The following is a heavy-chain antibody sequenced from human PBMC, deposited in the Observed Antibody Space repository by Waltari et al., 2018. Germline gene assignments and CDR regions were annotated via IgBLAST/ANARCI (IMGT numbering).Heavy chain of an antibody. CDR1: GYSFTGYA. J-gene: IGHJ3*01. D-gene: IGHD6-19*01. CDR2: INAGNGNT. CDR3: AREGQWPT. V-gene: IGHV1-3*01. Sequence: QVQLVQSGAEAKKSGASVKVSCNASGYSFTGYAMHWVRQAPGQGLEWMGWINAGNGNTKYSQNFQGRVTLTRDTSATTAYMELTSLRSEDTAVYYCAREGQWPTWGQGTMVTVSS.